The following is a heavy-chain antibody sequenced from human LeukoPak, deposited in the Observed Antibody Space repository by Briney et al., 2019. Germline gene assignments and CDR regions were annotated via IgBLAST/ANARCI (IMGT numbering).Heavy chain of an antibody. J-gene: IGHJ6*03. CDR2: VSYDGSNK. D-gene: IGHD3-22*01. Sequence: PAKSLRLSCAVSGVSFSSCAMHWVRQAPGKGLGWEALVSYDGSNKYYADSVKGRFPISRDNSKNTLYLQVDSLRSEDTAVYFCATSRITMIGDYMDFWGRGTAVTVSS. CDR3: ATSRITMIGDYMDF. V-gene: IGHV3-30*04. CDR1: GVSFSSCA.